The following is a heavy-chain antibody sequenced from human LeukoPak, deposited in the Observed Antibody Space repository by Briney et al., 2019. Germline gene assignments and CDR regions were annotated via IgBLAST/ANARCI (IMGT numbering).Heavy chain of an antibody. CDR2: IYTSGST. J-gene: IGHJ6*03. CDR3: ARDSSGLNYYYYYYMDV. V-gene: IGHV4-4*07. CDR1: GGSISSYY. D-gene: IGHD6-19*01. Sequence: PSETLSLTCTVSGGSISSYYWSWVRQPAGKGMEWIGRIYTSGSTNYNPSLKSRVTMSVDTSKNQFSLKLSSVTAADTAVYYCARDSSGLNYYYYYYMDVWGKGTTVTVSS.